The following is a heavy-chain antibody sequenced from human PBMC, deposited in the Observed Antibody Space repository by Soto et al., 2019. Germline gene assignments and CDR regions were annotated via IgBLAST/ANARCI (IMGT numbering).Heavy chain of an antibody. Sequence: QVQLVQSGAEVKKPGASVQVSCKASGYTFTSYAMHWVRQAPGQRLEWMGWINAGNGNTKYSQKFQGRVTITRDTSASTAYMELSCLSSEDTAVYYCARGPTYDILTGYLGMDVWGQGTTVTVSS. J-gene: IGHJ6*02. V-gene: IGHV1-3*01. CDR3: ARGPTYDILTGYLGMDV. D-gene: IGHD3-9*01. CDR2: INAGNGNT. CDR1: GYTFTSYA.